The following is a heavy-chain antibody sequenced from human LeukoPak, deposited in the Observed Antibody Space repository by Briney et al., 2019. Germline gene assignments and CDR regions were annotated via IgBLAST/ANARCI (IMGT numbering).Heavy chain of an antibody. D-gene: IGHD2-21*02. CDR1: GYTFTNYY. CDR2: INPSGGST. CDR3: AREHIVVVTAIHGAFDI. J-gene: IGHJ3*02. V-gene: IGHV1-46*01. Sequence: ASVTVSFKASGYTFTNYYMHWVRQAPGQGLEGMGLINPSGGSTSYAQKFQGRVTMTRDMSTSTVYMELSSLRSEDTAVYYCAREHIVVVTAIHGAFDIWGQGTMVTVSS.